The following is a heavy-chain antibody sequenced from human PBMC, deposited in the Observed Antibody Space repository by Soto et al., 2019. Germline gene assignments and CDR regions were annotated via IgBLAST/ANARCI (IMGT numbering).Heavy chain of an antibody. V-gene: IGHV3-7*01. D-gene: IGHD2-15*01. CDR1: GFTFSSFW. J-gene: IGHJ5*02. CDR2: IKQDGSEK. Sequence: EVQLVESGGGLVQPGGSLRLSCAASGFTFSSFWMSWVRQAPGKGLEWVANIKQDGSEKYYVDSVKGRFTISRDNARNSLYLQMNSLRAEDKAVYYCASRYCSGDNCYGNWFDPWGQGTLVTVSS. CDR3: ASRYCSGDNCYGNWFDP.